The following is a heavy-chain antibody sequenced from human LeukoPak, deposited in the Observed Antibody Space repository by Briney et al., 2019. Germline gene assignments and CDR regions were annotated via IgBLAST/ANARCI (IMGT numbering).Heavy chain of an antibody. J-gene: IGHJ4*02. CDR3: ARSRITGTIDY. CDR1: GGSISSSSYY. D-gene: IGHD1-7*01. V-gene: IGHV4-39*01. CDR2: IYYSGST. Sequence: SETLSLTCTVSGGSISSSSYYWGWTRQPPGKGLEWIGSIYYSGSTYYNPSLKSRVTISVDTSKNQFSLKLSSVTAADTAVYYCARSRITGTIDYWGQGTLVTVSS.